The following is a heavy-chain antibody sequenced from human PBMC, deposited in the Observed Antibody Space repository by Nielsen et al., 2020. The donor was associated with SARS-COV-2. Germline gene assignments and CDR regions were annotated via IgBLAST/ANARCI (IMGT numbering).Heavy chain of an antibody. CDR2: ISYDGSNK. J-gene: IGHJ6*02. CDR3: RIMVRGAPANYYGMDV. V-gene: IGHV3-30*19. D-gene: IGHD3-10*01. Sequence: GGSLRLSCAASGFRFTDYGMHWVRQAPGKGLEWVAVISYDGSNKYYADSVKGRFTISRDNSKNTLYLQMNSLRAEDTAVYYCRIMVRGAPANYYGMDVWGQGTTVTVSS. CDR1: GFRFTDYG.